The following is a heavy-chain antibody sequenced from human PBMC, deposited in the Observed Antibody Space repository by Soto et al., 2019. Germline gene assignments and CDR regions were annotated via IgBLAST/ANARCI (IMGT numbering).Heavy chain of an antibody. Sequence: GGSLRLSCAASEFIFINYEMNWVRQAPGKGLEWVSFISGSGSTKHYADSMKGRFTISRDTAKNLLYLQMNSLRVEDTAVYYCAREVYYYGSGSYFNPFDYWGQGTPVTVSS. V-gene: IGHV3-48*03. D-gene: IGHD3-10*01. CDR3: AREVYYYGSGSYFNPFDY. J-gene: IGHJ4*02. CDR1: EFIFINYE. CDR2: ISGSGSTK.